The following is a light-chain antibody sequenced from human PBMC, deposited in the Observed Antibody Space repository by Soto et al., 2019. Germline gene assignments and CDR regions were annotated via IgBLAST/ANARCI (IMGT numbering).Light chain of an antibody. J-gene: IGKJ2*01. CDR3: QKYNYAPYT. V-gene: IGKV1-27*01. Sequence: DIQMTQSPSSLSASVGDRVTITCRASQGIINFLAWYQQKPGRVPKLLIYAASTLHSGVPSRFSGSGSGTDFALTISSXQPEDVATYYCQKYNYAPYTFGQGTKVDIK. CDR1: QGIINF. CDR2: AAS.